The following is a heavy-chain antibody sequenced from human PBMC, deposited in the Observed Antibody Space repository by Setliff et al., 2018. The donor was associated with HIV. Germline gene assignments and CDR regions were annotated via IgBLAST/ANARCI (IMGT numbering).Heavy chain of an antibody. CDR3: SRHPFAGTVDY. CDR2: ICYTGRT. D-gene: IGHD1-1*01. V-gene: IGHV4-39*01. Sequence: PSETLSLTCTVSGGSISSNNFCWDWIRQPPEKGLEWIATICYTGRTYYNPSLKSRVAIPVDTSKNLFSLRLTSLTAADTAFYYCSRHPFAGTVDYWGQATLVTV. CDR1: GGSISSNNFC. J-gene: IGHJ4*02.